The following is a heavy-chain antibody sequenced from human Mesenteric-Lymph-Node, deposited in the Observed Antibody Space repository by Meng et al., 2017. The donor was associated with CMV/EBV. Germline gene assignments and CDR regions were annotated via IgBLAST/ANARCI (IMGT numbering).Heavy chain of an antibody. CDR3: ARPGVRTTDLDYWGQGTLVNVSSGESSQWPGPPWASGVQCPTAPGPSPGSVCEGPRDLAERLFLPGVLALLSQCDNWFDP. Sequence: GESLKISCAASGFTFSNYVMTWVRQAPGKGLEWVSYISSSSSTIYYADSVKGRFTIFRDNAKNSLYLQMNSLKASDTAMYYCARPGVRTTDLDYWGQGTLVNVSSGESSQWPGPPWASGVQCPTAPGPSPGSVCEGPRDLAERLFLPGVLALLSQCDNWFDPWGQGTLVTVSS. D-gene: IGHD1-7*01. J-gene: IGHJ5*02. V-gene: IGHV3-48*04. CDR1: GFTFSNYV. CDR2: ISSSSSTI.